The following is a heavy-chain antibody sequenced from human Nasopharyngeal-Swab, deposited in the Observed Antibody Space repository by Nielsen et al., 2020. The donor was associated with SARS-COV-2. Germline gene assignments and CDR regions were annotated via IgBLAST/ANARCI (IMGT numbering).Heavy chain of an antibody. J-gene: IGHJ6*02. CDR3: ASPPSFPW. Sequence: GESLKISCAASGFTFSSYEMNWVRQAPGKGLEWVSSISSSSSYIYYADSVKGRFTISRDNAKNSLYLQMNSLRAEDTAVYYCASPPSFPWWGQGTTVTVSS. CDR2: ISSSSSYI. V-gene: IGHV3-21*01. CDR1: GFTFSSYE.